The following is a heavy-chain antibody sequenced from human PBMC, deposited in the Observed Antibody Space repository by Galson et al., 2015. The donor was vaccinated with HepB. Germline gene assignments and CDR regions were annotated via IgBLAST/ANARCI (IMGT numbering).Heavy chain of an antibody. CDR2: INHSGST. Sequence: SETLSLTCAVYGGSFSGYYWSWIRQPPGKGLEWIGEINHSGSTNYNPSLKSRVTISVDTSKNQFSLKLSSVTAADTAVYYCARGRDGYKGSLNYWGQGTLVTVSS. CDR1: GGSFSGYY. D-gene: IGHD5-24*01. J-gene: IGHJ4*02. CDR3: ARGRDGYKGSLNY. V-gene: IGHV4-34*01.